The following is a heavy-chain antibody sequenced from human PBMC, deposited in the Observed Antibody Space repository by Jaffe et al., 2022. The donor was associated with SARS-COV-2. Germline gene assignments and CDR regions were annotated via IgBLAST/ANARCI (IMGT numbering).Heavy chain of an antibody. CDR1: GGSISRDY. J-gene: IGHJ4*02. Sequence: QVQLQESGPGLVKPSETLSLACTVSGGSISRDYWSWIRQPPGKGLEWIGYMSYSGTTDYSPTLKSRVSMSIDTSQKQLSLRLSSVTAADTAMYYCARASYSRSPFEYWGQGTLVTVSS. CDR2: MSYSGTT. CDR3: ARASYSRSPFEY. D-gene: IGHD6-6*01. V-gene: IGHV4-59*01.